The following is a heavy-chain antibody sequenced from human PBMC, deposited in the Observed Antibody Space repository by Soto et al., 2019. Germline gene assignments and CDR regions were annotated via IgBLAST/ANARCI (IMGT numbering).Heavy chain of an antibody. CDR1: GFTFSIYT. D-gene: IGHD3-10*01. CDR2: ISSSSSYI. V-gene: IGHV3-21*01. CDR3: PGDSGAADRGRTLYY. J-gene: IGHJ4*02. Sequence: PWGSLRLSCATSGFTFSIYTMNWVRQAPGKGLEWVSSISSSSSYIYYADSVKGRFTISRDNAKNSLFLQMNSLRAEDTAVYYCPGDSGAADRGRTLYYWGPGTLVTVSS.